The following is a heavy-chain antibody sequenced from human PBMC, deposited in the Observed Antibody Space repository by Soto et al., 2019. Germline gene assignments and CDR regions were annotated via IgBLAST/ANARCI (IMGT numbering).Heavy chain of an antibody. CDR3: ARGGGIDY. J-gene: IGHJ4*02. Sequence: EVQLLESGGGLVEPGGSRRLSCAASGFTFSSYTMSWVRQAPGKGLEWVSTISGSGSSTYSADSVKGRFTISRDNSKNTLYLQMNSRGVEARAIYYCARGGGIDYWGQGPLVTVSS. V-gene: IGHV3-23*01. CDR2: ISGSGSST. D-gene: IGHD3-16*01. CDR1: GFTFSSYT.